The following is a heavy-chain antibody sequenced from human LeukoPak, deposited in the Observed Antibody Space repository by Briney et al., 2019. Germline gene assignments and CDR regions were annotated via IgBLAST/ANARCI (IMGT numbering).Heavy chain of an antibody. CDR1: SGSITSGGKS. J-gene: IGHJ4*02. CDR2: IFDNENT. D-gene: IGHD3-10*01. V-gene: IGHV4-30-4*07. CDR3: ASITMVRGVHY. Sequence: SENLSLTCTVSSGSITSGGKSWSWIRQPPGKGLEWLGNIFDNENTVYNPSLRSRLTISLDTSKSQFSLKLTSVTAADTAVYYCASITMVRGVHYWGQGTLVTVSS.